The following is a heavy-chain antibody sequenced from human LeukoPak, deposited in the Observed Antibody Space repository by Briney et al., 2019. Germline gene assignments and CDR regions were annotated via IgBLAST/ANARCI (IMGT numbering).Heavy chain of an antibody. V-gene: IGHV4-31*03. CDR1: GGSISSGGYY. CDR3: AKDRSSSWSIDAFDI. Sequence: PSETLSLTCTVSGGSISSGGYYWSWIRQHPGKGLEWIGYIYYSGSTYYNPSLKSRVTISVDTSKNQFSLKLSSVTAADTAVYYCAKDRSSSWSIDAFDIWGQGTMVTVSS. J-gene: IGHJ3*02. CDR2: IYYSGST. D-gene: IGHD6-13*01.